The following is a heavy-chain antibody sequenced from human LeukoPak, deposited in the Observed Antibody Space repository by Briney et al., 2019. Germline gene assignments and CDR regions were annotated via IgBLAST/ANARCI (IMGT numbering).Heavy chain of an antibody. V-gene: IGHV1-46*01. J-gene: IGHJ4*02. CDR1: GYTFTSYF. Sequence: GASVKVSCKASGYTFTSYFMHWVRRAPGQGLEWMGIINPSGGSTTYAQRFQGRVTMTRDTSTSTVYVELSSLRSEDTAVFYCARGKGPTVTTAFDYWGQGTLVTVSS. CDR3: ARGKGPTVTTAFDY. D-gene: IGHD4-17*01. CDR2: INPSGGST.